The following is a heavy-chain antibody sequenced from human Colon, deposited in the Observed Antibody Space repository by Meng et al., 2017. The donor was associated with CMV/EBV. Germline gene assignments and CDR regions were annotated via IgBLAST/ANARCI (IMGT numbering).Heavy chain of an antibody. CDR3: AGGYCSSTSCRVAQSYYYYGMDV. D-gene: IGHD2-2*01. CDR1: GGTFSSYA. J-gene: IGHJ6*02. V-gene: IGHV1-69*05. CDR2: IIPIFGTA. Sequence: SVKVSCKASGGTFSSYAISWVRQAPGQGLEWMGGIIPIFGTANYAQKFQGRVTITTDESTSTAYMELSSLRSEDTAVYYCAGGYCSSTSCRVAQSYYYYGMDVWGQGTTVTVSS.